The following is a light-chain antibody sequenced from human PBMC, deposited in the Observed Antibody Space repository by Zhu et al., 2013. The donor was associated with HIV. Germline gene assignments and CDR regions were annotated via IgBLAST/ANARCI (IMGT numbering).Light chain of an antibody. Sequence: SYELTQPPSVTAAPGETARITCGGNNIGTKSVHWYQQTPGQAPLLVIYDDSDRPSGIPERFSGSNSGNTATLTISRVEAGDEADYYCQVWDSSSDHVVFGGGTKLTVL. J-gene: IGLJ2*01. CDR2: DDS. CDR1: NIGTKS. V-gene: IGLV3-21*04. CDR3: QVWDSSSDHVV.